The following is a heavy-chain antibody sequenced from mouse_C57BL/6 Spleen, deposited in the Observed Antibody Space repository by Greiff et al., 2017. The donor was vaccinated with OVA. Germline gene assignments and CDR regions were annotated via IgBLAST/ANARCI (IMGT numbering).Heavy chain of an antibody. V-gene: IGHV1-26*01. J-gene: IGHJ4*01. CDR2: INPNNGGT. CDR3: ARRDYYAMDY. Sequence: VQLQQSGPELVKPGASVKISYKASGYTFTDYYMNWVKQSHGKSLEWIGDINPNNGGTSYNQKFKGKATLTVDKSSSTAYMELRSLTSEDSAVYYCARRDYYAMDYWGQGTSVTVSS. CDR1: GYTFTDYY.